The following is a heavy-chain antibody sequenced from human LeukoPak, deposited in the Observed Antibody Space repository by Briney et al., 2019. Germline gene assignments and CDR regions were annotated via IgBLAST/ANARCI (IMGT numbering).Heavy chain of an antibody. D-gene: IGHD1-26*01. CDR1: GFTVSNHY. CDR2: IYSGGGT. Sequence: GGSLILSCAASGFTVSNHYMNWVRQAPGKGLEWVSVIYSGGGTHYTDSVKGRFTISRDNSKNTLFLQMNNLRAEDTALYYCARGQVVGATDYFDYWGQGTPVTVSS. CDR3: ARGQVVGATDYFDY. J-gene: IGHJ4*02. V-gene: IGHV3-53*01.